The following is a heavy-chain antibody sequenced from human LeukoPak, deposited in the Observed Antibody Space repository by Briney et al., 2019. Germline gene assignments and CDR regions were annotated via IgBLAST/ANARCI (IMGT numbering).Heavy chain of an antibody. Sequence: SETLSLTCTVSGDSISRYYWSWIRQPAGKGLEWIGRVSTSGSTNYNPSLKSRVTISVDRSKNQFSLKLSSVTAADTAVYYCARRPGYCSGGSCLPDAFDIWGQGTMVTVSS. V-gene: IGHV4-4*07. CDR2: VSTSGST. CDR1: GDSISRYY. J-gene: IGHJ3*02. CDR3: ARRPGYCSGGSCLPDAFDI. D-gene: IGHD2-15*01.